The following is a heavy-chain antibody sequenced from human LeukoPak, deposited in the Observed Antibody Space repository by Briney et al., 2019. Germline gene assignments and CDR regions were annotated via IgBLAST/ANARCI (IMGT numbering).Heavy chain of an antibody. CDR2: ISASGGTI. CDR3: ARRLPPYYDVLTDYYYYYGMDV. D-gene: IGHD3-9*01. CDR1: GFSFSTCE. Sequence: GGSLRLSCAASGFSFSTCEMHWVRQAPGKGLDWVSSISASGGTIYYADSVKGRFTISRDNAKNSLHLQMNGLRAEDTAVYYCARRLPPYYDVLTDYYYYYGMDVWGQGTTVTVSS. J-gene: IGHJ6*02. V-gene: IGHV3-48*03.